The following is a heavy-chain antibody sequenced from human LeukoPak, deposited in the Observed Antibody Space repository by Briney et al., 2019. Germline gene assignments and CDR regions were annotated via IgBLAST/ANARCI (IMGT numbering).Heavy chain of an antibody. D-gene: IGHD6-13*01. J-gene: IGHJ4*02. CDR1: GFTFRNYW. V-gene: IGHV3-7*01. CDR3: AKGGRSSSWYWSY. Sequence: TGGSLRLSCAASGFTFRNYWMTWVRQAPGKGLEWVATIKQDGSEKYYVDSVKGRFTVSRDNAKNSLNLQVNSLRAEDTAVYYCAKGGRSSSWYWSYWGRETLVTVSS. CDR2: IKQDGSEK.